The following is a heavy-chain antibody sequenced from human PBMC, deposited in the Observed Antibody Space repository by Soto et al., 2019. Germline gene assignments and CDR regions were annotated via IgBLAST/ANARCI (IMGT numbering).Heavy chain of an antibody. CDR2: INWNSDTV. J-gene: IGHJ3*02. D-gene: IGHD3-22*01. Sequence: EVPLVESGGGLVQPGRSLRLSCGAAGFAFDDYTMHWVRQVPGKGLEWVSGINWNSDTVGYADSVKGRFTISRDNARNSLYLQMDSLRAEDTALYYCAKTMAVVVMTAAFDIWGQGTMVTVSS. V-gene: IGHV3-9*01. CDR1: GFAFDDYT. CDR3: AKTMAVVVMTAAFDI.